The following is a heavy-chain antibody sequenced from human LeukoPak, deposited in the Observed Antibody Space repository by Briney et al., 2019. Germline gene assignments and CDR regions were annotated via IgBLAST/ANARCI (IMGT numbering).Heavy chain of an antibody. CDR3: ARVFLERLTSGYFDN. J-gene: IGHJ4*02. V-gene: IGHV3-30-3*01. Sequence: GGSLRLSCAASGFTFSEYAMHWVCQAPGQGLEWVAVISYDGRQKYYGNSVKGRFTISRDNPKNTLYLQMNSLRDDDTAVYYCARVFLERLTSGYFDNWGQGTLVSVSS. D-gene: IGHD3-3*01. CDR2: ISYDGRQK. CDR1: GFTFSEYA.